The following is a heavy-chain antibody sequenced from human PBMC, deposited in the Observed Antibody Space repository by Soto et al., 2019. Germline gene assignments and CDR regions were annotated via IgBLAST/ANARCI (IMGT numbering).Heavy chain of an antibody. V-gene: IGHV4-59*01. J-gene: IGHJ4*02. CDR1: GGSISSYY. CDR2: IYYSGST. D-gene: IGHD5-18*01. CDR3: ARAYSYGSSVRTDYFDY. Sequence: QVQLQESGPGLVKPSETLSLTCTVSGGSISSYYWSWIRQPPGKGLEWIGYIYYSGSTNYNPSLKSRVTISVDTSKHHFSLKLSSVTAADTAVYYCARAYSYGSSVRTDYFDYWGQGTLVTVSS.